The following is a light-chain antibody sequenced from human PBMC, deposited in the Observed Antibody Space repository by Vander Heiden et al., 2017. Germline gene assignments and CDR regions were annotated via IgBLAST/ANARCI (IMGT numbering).Light chain of an antibody. CDR2: GAT. CDR1: QSFSSNY. V-gene: IGKV3-20*01. Sequence: EIVLTQSPGTLSLSPGERGTLPCRASQSFSSNYLAWYQQKPGQAPRLLIYGATNRATGIPDRFSGSGSGTDFTLTISRLEPEDFAVYYCQQYHASPRTFGQGTNVEIK. J-gene: IGKJ1*01. CDR3: QQYHASPRT.